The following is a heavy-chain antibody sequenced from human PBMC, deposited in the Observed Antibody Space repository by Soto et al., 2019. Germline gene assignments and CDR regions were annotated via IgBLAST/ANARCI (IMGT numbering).Heavy chain of an antibody. CDR1: GFTFSSYA. CDR2: ISGSGGST. V-gene: IGHV3-23*01. J-gene: IGHJ4*02. CDR3: AKGDDSSGYYYY. D-gene: IGHD3-22*01. Sequence: GGSLRLSCAASGFTFSSYAMSWVRQAPGKGLEWVSAISGSGGSTYYADSVKGRFTISIDNSKNTLYLQMNSLRAEDTAVYYCAKGDDSSGYYYYWGQGTLVTVSS.